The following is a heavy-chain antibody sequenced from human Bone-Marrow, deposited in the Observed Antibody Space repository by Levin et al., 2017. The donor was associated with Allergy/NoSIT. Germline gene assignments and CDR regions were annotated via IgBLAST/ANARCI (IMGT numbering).Heavy chain of an antibody. CDR2: ISYDGSNE. Sequence: LSFSSSFFPFLLSFLNWVRQAPGKGLEWVAIISYDGSNEYYADSVKGRFTISRSLSKNTLYLQMNSLRAEDTAVYYCAKGHYYDSSGRYSYLDSWGQGTLVTVSS. CDR1: FFPFLLSF. V-gene: IGHV3-30*18. J-gene: IGHJ4*02. CDR3: AKGHYYDSSGRYSYLDS. D-gene: IGHD3-22*01.